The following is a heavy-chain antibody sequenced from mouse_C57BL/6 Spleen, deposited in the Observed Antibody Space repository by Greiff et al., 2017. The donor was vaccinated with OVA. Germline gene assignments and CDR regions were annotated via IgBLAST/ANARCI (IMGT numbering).Heavy chain of an antibody. J-gene: IGHJ4*01. CDR3: AKGNYDAMDY. D-gene: IGHD2-1*01. CDR2: IYPGDGDT. Sequence: LEESGPELVKPGASVKISCKASGYAFSSSWMNWVKQRPGKGLEWIGRIYPGDGDTNYNGKFKGKATLTADKSSSTAYMQLSSLTSEDSAVYFCAKGNYDAMDYWGQGTSVTVSS. V-gene: IGHV1-82*01. CDR1: GYAFSSSW.